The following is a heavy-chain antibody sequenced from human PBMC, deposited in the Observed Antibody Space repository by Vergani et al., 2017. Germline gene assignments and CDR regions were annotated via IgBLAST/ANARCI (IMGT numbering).Heavy chain of an antibody. V-gene: IGHV4-61*10. J-gene: IGHJ4*02. CDR3: ARGGLVEQWSVFDY. CDR1: GGSVSSGSYY. D-gene: IGHD6-19*01. Sequence: QVQLQESGPGLVKPSETLSLTCTVSGGSVSSGSYYWSWIRQPAGKGLEWIGYIYYSGSTNYNPSLKSRVTISVDTSKNQFSLKLSSVTAADTAVYYCARGGLVEQWSVFDYWGQGTLVTVSS. CDR2: IYYSGST.